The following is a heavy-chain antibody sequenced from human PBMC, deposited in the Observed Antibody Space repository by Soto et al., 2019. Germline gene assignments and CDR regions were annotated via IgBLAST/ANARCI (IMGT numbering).Heavy chain of an antibody. J-gene: IGHJ6*02. Sequence: QVQLVQSGGEVKKPGASVKVSCQASGYIFTNYAISWVRQAPGQGREWMGWVSVHNGNTKFAQKLQGRVTLTTDTSTNTAYMELWSLTPDDTAVYYCARDSPYNDFWGGVMESYSYNMDVWGQGTTVTVS. V-gene: IGHV1-18*01. D-gene: IGHD3-3*01. CDR1: GYIFTNYA. CDR2: VSVHNGNT. CDR3: ARDSPYNDFWGGVMESYSYNMDV.